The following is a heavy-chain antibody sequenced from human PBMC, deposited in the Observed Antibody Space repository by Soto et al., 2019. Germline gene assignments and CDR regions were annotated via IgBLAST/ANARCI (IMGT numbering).Heavy chain of an antibody. D-gene: IGHD6-19*01. CDR3: AKKTDSSGWDY. Sequence: PGGSLRLSCAASGFTFSNYPMNWVRQAPGKGLEWVSGITSGGNTYYADSVKGRFTISRDNSKNTLYLQVNSLRAEDTALYYCAKKTDSSGWDYWGQGTLVTAPQ. J-gene: IGHJ4*02. CDR1: GFTFSNYP. CDR2: ITSGGNT. V-gene: IGHV3-23*01.